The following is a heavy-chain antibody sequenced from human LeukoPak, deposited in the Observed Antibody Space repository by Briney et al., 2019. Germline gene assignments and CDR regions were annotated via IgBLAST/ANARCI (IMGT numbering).Heavy chain of an antibody. CDR3: ARGTDSSGYD. V-gene: IGHV4-59*01. J-gene: IGHJ4*02. D-gene: IGHD3-22*01. Sequence: SETLSLTCTVSGGSISSYYWSWIRQPPGKGLEWIGYIYYSGSTNHNPSLKSRVTISVDTSKNQFSLKLSSVTAADTAVFYCARGTDSSGYDWGQGTLVTVSS. CDR1: GGSISSYY. CDR2: IYYSGST.